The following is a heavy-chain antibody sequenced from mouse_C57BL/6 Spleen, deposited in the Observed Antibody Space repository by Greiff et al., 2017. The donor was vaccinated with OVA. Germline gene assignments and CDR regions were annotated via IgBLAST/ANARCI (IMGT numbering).Heavy chain of an antibody. CDR3: AREPSFTTVVAKGNY. CDR1: GYTFTDYY. Sequence: EVQLQQSGPELVKPGASVKISCKASGYTFTDYYMNWVKQSHGKSLEWIGDINPNNGGTSYNQKFKGKATLTVDKSSSTAYMELRSLTSEDSAVYYCAREPSFTTVVAKGNYWGQGTTLTVSS. CDR2: INPNNGGT. D-gene: IGHD1-1*01. J-gene: IGHJ2*01. V-gene: IGHV1-26*01.